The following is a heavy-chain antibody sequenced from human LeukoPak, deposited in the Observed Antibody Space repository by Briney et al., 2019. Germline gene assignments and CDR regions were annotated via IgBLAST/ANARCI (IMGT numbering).Heavy chain of an antibody. Sequence: GASVKVSCKASGYTFTSYAMNWVRQAPGQGLEWMGWINTNTGNPTYAQGFTGRFVFSLDTSVSTAYLQISSLKAEDTAVYYCARVALYEQLTITPYYYYYMDVWGKGTTVTVSS. V-gene: IGHV7-4-1*02. J-gene: IGHJ6*03. D-gene: IGHD6-6*01. CDR2: INTNTGNP. CDR3: ARVALYEQLTITPYYYYYMDV. CDR1: GYTFTSYA.